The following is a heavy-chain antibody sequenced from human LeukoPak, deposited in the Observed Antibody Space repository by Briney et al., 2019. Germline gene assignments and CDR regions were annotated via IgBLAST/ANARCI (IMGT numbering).Heavy chain of an antibody. J-gene: IGHJ5*02. Sequence: PSETLSLTCTVSGGSISSYYWSWIRQPPGKGLEWIGYIYYSGSTNYNPSLKSRATISVDTSKNQFSLKLSSVTAADTAVYYCAREVDSRFDTWGQGVLVSVSS. V-gene: IGHV4-59*01. CDR1: GGSISSYY. CDR3: AREVDSRFDT. CDR2: IYYSGST. D-gene: IGHD3-22*01.